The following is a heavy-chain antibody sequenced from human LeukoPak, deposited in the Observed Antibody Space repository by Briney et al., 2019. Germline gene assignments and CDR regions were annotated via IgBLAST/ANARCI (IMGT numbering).Heavy chain of an antibody. CDR2: INRSGST. Sequence: PSETLSLTCAVYGGSFSGYYWSWIRQPPGKGLEWIGEINRSGSTNYNPSLKSRVTISVDTSKNQFSLKLSSVTAADTAVYYCARAIGYYYGSGSYYYFDYWGQGTLVTVSS. V-gene: IGHV4-34*01. D-gene: IGHD3-10*01. CDR3: ARAIGYYYGSGSYYYFDY. J-gene: IGHJ4*02. CDR1: GGSFSGYY.